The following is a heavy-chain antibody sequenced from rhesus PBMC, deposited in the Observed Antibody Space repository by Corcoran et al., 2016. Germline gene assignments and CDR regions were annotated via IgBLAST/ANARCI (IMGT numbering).Heavy chain of an antibody. D-gene: IGHD6-31*01. J-gene: IGHJ4*01. CDR3: AREDTSSGWYSDY. CDR1: GGSISRYYT. V-gene: IGHV4-143*01. Sequence: VQLQESGPGLVKPSETLSLPCPVSGGSISRYYTWTWIRPSPGTGLEWVGAVYSITARTNYNPSLKSRVTISKDTSKNQFSLRLSSVTAADTAVYYCAREDTSSGWYSDYWGQGVLVTVSS. CDR2: VYSITART.